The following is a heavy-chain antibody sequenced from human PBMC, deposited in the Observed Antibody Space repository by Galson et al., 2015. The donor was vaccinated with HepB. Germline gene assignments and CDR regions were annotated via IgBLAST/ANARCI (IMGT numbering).Heavy chain of an antibody. CDR2: ISYDGSNK. D-gene: IGHD2-2*01. J-gene: IGHJ3*02. V-gene: IGHV3-30-3*01. Sequence: SLRLSCAASGFTFSSYAMHWVRQAPGKGLEWVAVISYDGSNKYYADSVKGRFTISRDNSKNTLYLQMNSLRAEDTAVYYCASPPLPLYCSSTSCYEYYDFWSGPMGVDAFDIWGQGTMVTVSS. CDR3: ASPPLPLYCSSTSCYEYYDFWSGPMGVDAFDI. CDR1: GFTFSSYA.